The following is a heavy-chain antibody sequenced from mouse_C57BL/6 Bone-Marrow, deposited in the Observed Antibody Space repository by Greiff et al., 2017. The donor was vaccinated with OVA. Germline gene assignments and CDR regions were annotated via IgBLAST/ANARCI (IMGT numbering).Heavy chain of an antibody. D-gene: IGHD1-1*01. Sequence: VQLQQSGPELVKPGASVKIPCKASGYTFTDYNMDWVKQSHGKSLEWIGDINPNNGGTIYNQKFKGKATLTVDKSSSTAYMELRSLTSEDTAVYYCARAKFITTVVANFDYWGQGTTLTVSS. J-gene: IGHJ2*01. CDR2: INPNNGGT. V-gene: IGHV1-18*01. CDR1: GYTFTDYN. CDR3: ARAKFITTVVANFDY.